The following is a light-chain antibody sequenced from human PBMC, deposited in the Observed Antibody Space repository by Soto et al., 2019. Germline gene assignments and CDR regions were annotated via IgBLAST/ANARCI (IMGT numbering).Light chain of an antibody. J-gene: IGLJ1*01. Sequence: QSVLPQPPSASGSPGQSVTISCTGTSSDVCIYDYVSWYQQHPGKAHKLMIYEVSGRPSVVPDRLSGSKSGNTASLSVSWLQAEDEADYYCSSYAGSSTYVFGTVTKVTAL. CDR1: SSDVCIYDY. CDR3: SSYAGSSTYV. CDR2: EVS. V-gene: IGLV2-8*01.